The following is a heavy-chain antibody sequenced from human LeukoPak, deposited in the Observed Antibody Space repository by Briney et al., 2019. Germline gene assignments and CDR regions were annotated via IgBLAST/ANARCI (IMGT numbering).Heavy chain of an antibody. CDR1: GYTFTSYG. J-gene: IGHJ5*02. Sequence: ASVKVSCKASGYTFTSYGISWVRQAPGQGLEWMGWINPNSGGTNYAQKFQGRVTMTRDTSISTAYMELSRLRSDDTAVYYCARAGETWFNWFDPWGQGTLVTVSS. CDR3: ARAGETWFNWFDP. CDR2: INPNSGGT. V-gene: IGHV1-2*02. D-gene: IGHD3-10*01.